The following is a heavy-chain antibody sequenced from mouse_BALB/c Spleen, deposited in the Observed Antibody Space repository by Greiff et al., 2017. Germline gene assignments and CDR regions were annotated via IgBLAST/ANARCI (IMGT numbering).Heavy chain of an antibody. Sequence: VQLQQSGPGLVKPSQSLSLTCTVTGYSITSDYAWNWIRQFPGNKLEWMGYISYSGSTSYNPSLKSRISITRDTSKNQFFLQLNSVTTEDTATYYCATTVVEDYAMDYWGQGTSVTVSS. CDR3: ATTVVEDYAMDY. D-gene: IGHD1-1*01. J-gene: IGHJ4*01. CDR1: GYSITSDYA. CDR2: ISYSGST. V-gene: IGHV3-2*02.